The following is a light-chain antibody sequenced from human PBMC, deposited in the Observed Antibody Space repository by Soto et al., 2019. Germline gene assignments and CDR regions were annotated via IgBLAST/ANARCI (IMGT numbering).Light chain of an antibody. CDR3: QQYNSYLT. Sequence: DIQMTQSPSILSASVGDRVTITCRASQSISSWLAWYQQKPGKAPKLLIYDASSLESGVASRFSGSGSGTEFTLTISSLQPDDFATYYCQQYNSYLTFGQGTKVEIK. J-gene: IGKJ1*01. CDR1: QSISSW. V-gene: IGKV1-5*01. CDR2: DAS.